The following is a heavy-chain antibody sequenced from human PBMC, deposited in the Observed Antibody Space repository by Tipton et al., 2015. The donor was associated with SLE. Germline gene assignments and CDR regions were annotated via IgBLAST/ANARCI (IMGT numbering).Heavy chain of an antibody. CDR2: IYYSGST. Sequence: TLSLTCTVSGGSISSYYWSWIRQPPGKGLEWIGYIYYSGSTNYNPSLKSRVTISVDTSKNQFSLKLSSVTAADTAVYYCARAGGIAARSYYYYYYYMDVWGKGTPVTVSS. D-gene: IGHD6-6*01. CDR1: GGSISSYY. V-gene: IGHV4-59*01. CDR3: ARAGGIAARSYYYYYYYMDV. J-gene: IGHJ6*03.